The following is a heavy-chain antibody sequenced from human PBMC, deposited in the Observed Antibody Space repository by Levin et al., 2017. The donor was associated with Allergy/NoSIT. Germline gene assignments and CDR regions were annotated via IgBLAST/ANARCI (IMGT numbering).Heavy chain of an antibody. CDR1: GFTFSSYS. Sequence: GESLKISCAASGFTFSSYSMNWVRQAPGKGLEWVSSISSSSSYIYYADSVKGRFTISRDNAKNSLYLQMNSLRAEDTAVYYCARADTYYYDSSGYYPLDYWGQGTLVTVSS. CDR3: ARADTYYYDSSGYYPLDY. CDR2: ISSSSSYI. D-gene: IGHD3-22*01. V-gene: IGHV3-21*01. J-gene: IGHJ4*02.